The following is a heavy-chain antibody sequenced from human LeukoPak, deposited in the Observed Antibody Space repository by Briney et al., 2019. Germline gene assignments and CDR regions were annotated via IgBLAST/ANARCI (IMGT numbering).Heavy chain of an antibody. CDR1: GFTFSSYG. J-gene: IGHJ4*02. CDR2: IKHDGSQK. V-gene: IGHV3-7*03. D-gene: IGHD1-1*01. Sequence: GRSLRLSCAASGFTFSSYGMFWVRQAPGKGLQWVANIKHDGSQKYYVDSVQGRFTISRDNARNSLYLQMNSLRAEDTAVYYCARDNRGTFDYWGQGSLVTVSS. CDR3: ARDNRGTFDY.